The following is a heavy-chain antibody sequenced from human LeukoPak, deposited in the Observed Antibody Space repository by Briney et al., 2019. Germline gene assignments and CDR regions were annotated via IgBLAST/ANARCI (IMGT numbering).Heavy chain of an antibody. CDR1: GFTVSSNY. CDR2: IKQDTREK. Sequence: PGGSLRLSCAASGFTVSSNYMSWVRQAPGKGLEWVANIKQDTREKYYLDSVKGRFTISRDNAKNSLYLQMNSLRAEDTAVYYCARDDAFDIWGQGTMVTVSS. V-gene: IGHV3-7*01. J-gene: IGHJ3*02. CDR3: ARDDAFDI.